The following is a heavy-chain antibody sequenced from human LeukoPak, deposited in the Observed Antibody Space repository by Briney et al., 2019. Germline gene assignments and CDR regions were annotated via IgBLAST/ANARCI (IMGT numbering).Heavy chain of an antibody. CDR3: ARISSSAPYFDY. CDR1: GGSITSYY. V-gene: IGHV4-59*08. Sequence: SETLSLTCSVSGGSITSYYWSWMRQPPGKGLEWIGYIYYTGSPNYNPSLKSRVTISVDTSMNQFSLKLSSVTAADTAVYYCARISSSAPYFDYWGQGSLVTVSS. CDR2: IYYTGSP. D-gene: IGHD6-6*01. J-gene: IGHJ4*02.